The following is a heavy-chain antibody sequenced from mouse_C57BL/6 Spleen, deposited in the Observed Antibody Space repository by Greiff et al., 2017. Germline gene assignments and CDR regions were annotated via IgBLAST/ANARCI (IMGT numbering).Heavy chain of an antibody. Sequence: EVKLVESGPGLVKPSQSLSLTCSVTGYSITSGYYWNWIRQFPGNKLEWMGYISYDGSNNYNPSLKNRISITRDTSKNQFFLKLNSVTTEDTATYYCARHYGSSYVPYFDVWGTGTTVTVSS. V-gene: IGHV3-6*01. CDR1: GYSITSGYY. D-gene: IGHD1-1*01. CDR3: ARHYGSSYVPYFDV. CDR2: ISYDGSN. J-gene: IGHJ1*03.